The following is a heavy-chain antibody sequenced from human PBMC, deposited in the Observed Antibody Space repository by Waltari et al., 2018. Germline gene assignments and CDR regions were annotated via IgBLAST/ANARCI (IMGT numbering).Heavy chain of an antibody. CDR2: IKEDGTQT. V-gene: IGHV3-7*01. CDR3: ARDKGWQQFDY. CDR1: GFTFSSSC. J-gene: IGHJ4*02. Sequence: EVQLVESGGGLVQPGGSLSLSCAASGFTFSSSCMSWVRQSPGKGLQRVANIKEDGTQTYYMDSVKGRFTISRDNAKNSLYLQMNSLRAEDTAVYYCARDKGWQQFDYWGQGALVTVSS. D-gene: IGHD6-19*01.